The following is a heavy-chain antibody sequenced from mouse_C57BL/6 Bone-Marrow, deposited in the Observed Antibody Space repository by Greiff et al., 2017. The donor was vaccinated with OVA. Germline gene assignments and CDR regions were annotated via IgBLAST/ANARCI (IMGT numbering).Heavy chain of an antibody. J-gene: IGHJ2*01. V-gene: IGHV1-59*01. CDR3: ARWTQLAFDY. D-gene: IGHD2-12*01. CDR2: IDPSDSYT. Sequence: QVQLQQPGAELVRPGTSVKLSCKASGYTFTSYWMHWVKQRPGQGLEWIGVIDPSDSYTNYNQKFKGKATLTVDKSSSTAYMQLSSLTSEDSAVYYCARWTQLAFDYWGQGTTLTVSS. CDR1: GYTFTSYW.